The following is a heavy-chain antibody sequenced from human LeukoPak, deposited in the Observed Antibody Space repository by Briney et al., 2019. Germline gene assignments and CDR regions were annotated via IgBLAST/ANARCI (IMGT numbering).Heavy chain of an antibody. V-gene: IGHV3-53*05. CDR1: GFTVSSDS. Sequence: PGGSLRLSCTVSGFTVSSDSMSWVRQAPGKGLEWVSFIYSGGSTHYSDSVKGRFTISRDNSKNTLYLQMNSLRSDDTAVYYCARVSMVRGVIKDVYFDYWGQGTLVTVSS. CDR3: ARVSMVRGVIKDVYFDY. CDR2: IYSGGST. D-gene: IGHD3-10*01. J-gene: IGHJ4*02.